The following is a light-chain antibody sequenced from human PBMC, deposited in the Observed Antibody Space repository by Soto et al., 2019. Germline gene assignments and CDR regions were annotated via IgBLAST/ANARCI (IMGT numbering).Light chain of an antibody. CDR2: SAS. CDR3: QQLSRYPLT. CDR1: QSISSS. V-gene: IGKV1-9*01. J-gene: IGKJ4*01. Sequence: DIQMTQSPSSLSASVGDRVTITCRASQSISSSLNWYHQKPGKAPKLLIYSASTLQSGVPSRFRGSGSETEFSLTIRALQHEDFATYYCQQLSRYPLTFGGGTKVDIK.